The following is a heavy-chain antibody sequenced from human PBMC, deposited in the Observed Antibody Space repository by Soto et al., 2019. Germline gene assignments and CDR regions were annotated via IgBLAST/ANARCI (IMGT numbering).Heavy chain of an antibody. Sequence: PSETLSLTCALYGGSFDGYYWSWIRQSPGKGLEWIGEIHHSGSTKYNPSLKSRVSLSVDTSTKQFSLKMTSMTAADRGVYYCARVVDSWRGDLLWGQGTPVTVSS. CDR2: IHHSGST. J-gene: IGHJ4*02. D-gene: IGHD3-3*01. CDR3: ARVVDSWRGDLL. V-gene: IGHV4-34*01. CDR1: GGSFDGYY.